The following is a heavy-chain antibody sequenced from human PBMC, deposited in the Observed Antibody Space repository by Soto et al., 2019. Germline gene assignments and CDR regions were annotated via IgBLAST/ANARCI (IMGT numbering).Heavy chain of an antibody. V-gene: IGHV4-31*03. CDR2: IYYSGST. J-gene: IGHJ4*02. CDR3: ARPEEGGSVDY. Sequence: SETLSLTCTVSGGSISSGGYYWSWIRQHPGKGLEWIGYIYYSGSTYYNPSLKSRVTISVDTSKNQFSLKLSSVTAADTAVYYCARPEEGGSVDYWGQGTLVTISS. CDR1: GGSISSGGYY.